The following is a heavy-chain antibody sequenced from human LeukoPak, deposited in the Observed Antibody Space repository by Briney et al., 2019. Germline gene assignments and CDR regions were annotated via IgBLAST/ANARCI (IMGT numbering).Heavy chain of an antibody. Sequence: ASVKVSCKASGYTFTSYGISWVRQAPRQGVEWMGWINPNSGDTNFAQKFQGRVTMTRDTSISTAYMELSRLRSDDTAVYYCARGSIVVVPAASVFDPWGQGTLVTVSS. D-gene: IGHD2-2*01. CDR3: ARGSIVVVPAASVFDP. J-gene: IGHJ5*02. CDR2: INPNSGDT. V-gene: IGHV1-2*02. CDR1: GYTFTSYG.